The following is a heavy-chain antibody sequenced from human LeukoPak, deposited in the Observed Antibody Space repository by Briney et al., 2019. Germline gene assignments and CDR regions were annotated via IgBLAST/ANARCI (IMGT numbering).Heavy chain of an antibody. D-gene: IGHD6-13*01. J-gene: IGHJ3*02. CDR2: IYYSGST. V-gene: IGHV4-39*01. CDR1: GGSISSSTYY. CDR3: ARPLSGSSSWHGDAFDI. Sequence: SETLSLTCTVSGGSISSSTYYWGWIRQPPWKRLEWIGSIYYSGSTYYNASLKSRVTISADTSKNQFSLKLSSVTAADTAVYYCARPLSGSSSWHGDAFDIWGQGTMVTVSS.